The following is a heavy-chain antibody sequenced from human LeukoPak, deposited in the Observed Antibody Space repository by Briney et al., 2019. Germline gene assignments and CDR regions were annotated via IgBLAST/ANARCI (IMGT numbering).Heavy chain of an antibody. Sequence: GGSLRLSCVVSGFTVNSYYMSWVRQAPGKGLEWVSVLFSGGSTYYADSVKGRFTISRDNSKNTLYLQMNALRAEDTAVYYCARALVAAAPYYMDVWGKGTTVTVSS. CDR1: GFTVNSYY. D-gene: IGHD6-13*01. V-gene: IGHV3-53*01. CDR2: LFSGGST. J-gene: IGHJ6*03. CDR3: ARALVAAAPYYMDV.